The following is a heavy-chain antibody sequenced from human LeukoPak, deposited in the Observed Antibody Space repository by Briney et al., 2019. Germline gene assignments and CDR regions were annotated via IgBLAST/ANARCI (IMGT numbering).Heavy chain of an antibody. CDR2: VYYSGST. CDR1: GDSISSFY. Sequence: SETLSLTCTVSGDSISSFYWSWIRQPRRKGLEWIGHVYYSGSTNYNPPLKSRVTISVDTSKNQFSLKLSSVTAADTAVYYCARHGGVVGPIYLPDYWYFDLWGRGTLVTVSS. CDR3: ARHGGVVGPIYLPDYWYFDL. V-gene: IGHV4-59*08. D-gene: IGHD3-16*01. J-gene: IGHJ2*01.